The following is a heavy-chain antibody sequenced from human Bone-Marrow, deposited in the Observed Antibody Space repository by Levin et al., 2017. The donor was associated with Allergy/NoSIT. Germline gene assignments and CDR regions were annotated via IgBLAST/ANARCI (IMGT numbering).Heavy chain of an antibody. V-gene: IGHV3-33*08. CDR2: IWSDGTQK. CDR3: ARERDIHFDY. J-gene: IGHJ4*02. Sequence: GGSLRLSCTISTSTIANHAMSWVRQAPGRGLEWVAVIWSDGTQKYYADSVKGRFTISRDNSKNTLYLQMNSLSAEDTAVYYCARERDIHFDYWGQGTLVTVSA. CDR1: TSTIANHA.